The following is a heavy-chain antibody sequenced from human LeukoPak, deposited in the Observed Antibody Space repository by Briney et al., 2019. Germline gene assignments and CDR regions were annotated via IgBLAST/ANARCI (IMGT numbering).Heavy chain of an antibody. J-gene: IGHJ4*02. CDR3: ARKKNTWVDY. CDR2: INPSGGST. D-gene: IGHD2/OR15-2a*01. CDR1: GYTFATYW. Sequence: GESLKISCKGSGYTFATYWIGWVRQMPGKGLEWMGIINPSGGSTSYAQKFQGRVTMTRDTSTSTVYMELSSLRSDDTAVYYCARKKNTWVDYWGQGTLVTVSS. V-gene: IGHV1-46*01.